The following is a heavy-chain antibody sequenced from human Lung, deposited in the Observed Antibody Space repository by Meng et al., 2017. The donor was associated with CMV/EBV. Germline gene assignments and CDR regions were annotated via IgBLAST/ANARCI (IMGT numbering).Heavy chain of an antibody. Sequence: ASXXVSXKASGYTFTSYDINWVRQATGQGLGWMGWMNPNSGNTAYAPKFQGRLTMTRNTSINTAYMDLSSLRSEDTAIYYCTRGRGSTHKGNWFDPWGQGTLVTVSS. V-gene: IGHV1-8*01. J-gene: IGHJ5*02. D-gene: IGHD3-10*01. CDR1: GYTFTSYD. CDR3: TRGRGSTHKGNWFDP. CDR2: MNPNSGNT.